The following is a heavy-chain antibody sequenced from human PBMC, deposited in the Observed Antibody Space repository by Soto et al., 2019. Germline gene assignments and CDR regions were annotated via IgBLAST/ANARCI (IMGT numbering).Heavy chain of an antibody. V-gene: IGHV1-2*04. CDR2: INPNSGGT. CDR1: GYTFTGYY. Sequence: ASVKVSCKASGYTFTGYYMHWVRQAPGQGLEWMGWINPNSGGTNHAQKFQGWVTMTRDTTISTAYMELSRLRPDDTAVYYCAREKGKKQLWTGYYYYYYRMDVWGQGTTVTLSS. J-gene: IGHJ6*02. D-gene: IGHD5-18*01. CDR3: AREKGKKQLWTGYYYYYYRMDV.